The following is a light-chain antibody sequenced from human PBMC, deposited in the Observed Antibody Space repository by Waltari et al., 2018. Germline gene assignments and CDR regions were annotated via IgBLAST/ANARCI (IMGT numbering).Light chain of an antibody. CDR3: QQYYSNPAT. CDR2: AAS. Sequence: AIRITQSPSSLSASTGVRVTNTCRASQGISSYLAWYQQKPGKAPKVLIYAASTVQSGVPSRFSGSGSGTDFTLTISCLQSEDFAIYYCQQYYSNPATFGQGTKVEIK. CDR1: QGISSY. V-gene: IGKV1-8*01. J-gene: IGKJ1*01.